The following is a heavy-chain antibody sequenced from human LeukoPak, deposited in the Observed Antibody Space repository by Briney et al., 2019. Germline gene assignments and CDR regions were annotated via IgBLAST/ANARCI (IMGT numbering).Heavy chain of an antibody. D-gene: IGHD6-13*01. V-gene: IGHV4-59*01. CDR2: IYYSGSA. CDR1: GGSLSSYY. J-gene: IGHJ6*03. Sequence: SETLSLTCTVSGGSLSSYYWSWIRQPPGKGLEWIGYIYYSGSATYNPSLKSRVTISVDTSKNQFSLKLSSVTAADTAVYYCARGPYSSSRGTYYYYMDVWGKGTTVTVSS. CDR3: ARGPYSSSRGTYYYYMDV.